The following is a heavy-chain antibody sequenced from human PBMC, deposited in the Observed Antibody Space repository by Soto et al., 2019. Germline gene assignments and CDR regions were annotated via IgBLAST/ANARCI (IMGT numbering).Heavy chain of an antibody. Sequence: ASVKVSCKASGYTFTSYDINWVRQATGQGLEWMGWMNPNSGNTGYAQKFQGRATMTRNTSISTAYMELSSLRSEDTAVYYCARGNEATPLQLLDYWGQGTLVTVSS. D-gene: IGHD5-12*01. CDR3: ARGNEATPLQLLDY. CDR2: MNPNSGNT. J-gene: IGHJ4*02. V-gene: IGHV1-8*01. CDR1: GYTFTSYD.